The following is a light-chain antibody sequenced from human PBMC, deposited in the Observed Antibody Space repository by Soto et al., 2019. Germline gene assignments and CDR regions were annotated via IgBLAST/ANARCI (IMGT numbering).Light chain of an antibody. J-gene: IGKJ1*01. CDR1: QSVSSSY. CDR3: QQYGSSPWT. CDR2: GAF. Sequence: EIVLTQSPGALALSPGERATLSCRASQSVSSSYLAWYQQKPGQAPRLLIYGAFSRATSIPDRLSGSGSGTDLTLTISRLEPEEFGVYYCQQYGSSPWTLGQGTKVEIK. V-gene: IGKV3-20*01.